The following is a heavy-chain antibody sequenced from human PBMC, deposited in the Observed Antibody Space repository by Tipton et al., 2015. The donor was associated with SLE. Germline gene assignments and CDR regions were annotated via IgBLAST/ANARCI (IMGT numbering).Heavy chain of an antibody. V-gene: IGHV3-30*01. J-gene: IGHJ5*02. D-gene: IGHD2-15*01. CDR3: AGWVGYCSGGPSFS. Sequence: SLRLSCAASGFTFSSYVMHWVRQTPGKGLEWVAVISYDGSNKYYADSVKGRFTISRDNSKNTLYLQMNSLRAEDTAVYYCAGWVGYCSGGPSFSWAKGTLATASS. CDR2: ISYDGSNK. CDR1: GFTFSSYV.